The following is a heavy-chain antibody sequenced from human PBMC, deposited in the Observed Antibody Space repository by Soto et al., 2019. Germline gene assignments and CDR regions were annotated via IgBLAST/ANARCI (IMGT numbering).Heavy chain of an antibody. V-gene: IGHV1-69*02. Sequence: QVQLVQSGAEVKKPGSSVKVSCKASGGTFSSYTISWVRQAPGQGLEWMGRIIPILGIANYAQKFQGRVTITADKSTSTAYMELSSLRSEDTAVYYCAEGSYTAAAGVDYSGQGTPVTVSS. D-gene: IGHD6-13*01. CDR3: AEGSYTAAAGVDY. J-gene: IGHJ4*02. CDR1: GGTFSSYT. CDR2: IIPILGIA.